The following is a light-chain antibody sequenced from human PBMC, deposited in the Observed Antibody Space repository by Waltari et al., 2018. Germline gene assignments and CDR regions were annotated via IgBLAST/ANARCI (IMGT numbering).Light chain of an antibody. V-gene: IGLV1-51*02. J-gene: IGLJ2*01. Sequence: QSVLTQPPSVSAAPGQKVTISCSGSSSHIGNNYVSWYQHLPGTAPELLIYEKNRRPSGIPDRFSGAKSGTSATLGITGLQTGDEADYYCGTWDSSLSAVVFGGGTKLTVL. CDR1: SSHIGNNY. CDR3: GTWDSSLSAVV. CDR2: EKN.